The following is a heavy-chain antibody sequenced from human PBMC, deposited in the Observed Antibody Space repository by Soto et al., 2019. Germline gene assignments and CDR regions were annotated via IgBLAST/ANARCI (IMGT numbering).Heavy chain of an antibody. D-gene: IGHD5-12*01. CDR1: GGTFSSYA. CDR3: ARGLEGWLQFVRFDY. J-gene: IGHJ4*02. Sequence: QVQLVQSGAEVKKPGSSVKVSCKASGGTFSSYAISWVRQAPGQGLEWMGGIIPIFGTANYAQKFQGRVTIIADESTRTAYMALSNLRSEDTAVYYCARGLEGWLQFVRFDYWGQGTLVTVSS. CDR2: IIPIFGTA. V-gene: IGHV1-69*01.